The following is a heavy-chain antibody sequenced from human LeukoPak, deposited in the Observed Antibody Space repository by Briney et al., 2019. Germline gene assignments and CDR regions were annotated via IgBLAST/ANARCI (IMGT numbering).Heavy chain of an antibody. Sequence: SETLSLTCTVSGGSISSHYWGWIRQPPGKGLEWIGYIYYSGSTNYNPSLKSRVTISVDTSKNQFSLKLSSVTAADTAVYYCARDKSTYYYDSSGYSDAFDIWGQGTMVTVSS. D-gene: IGHD3-22*01. V-gene: IGHV4-59*11. J-gene: IGHJ3*02. CDR2: IYYSGST. CDR1: GGSISSHY. CDR3: ARDKSTYYYDSSGYSDAFDI.